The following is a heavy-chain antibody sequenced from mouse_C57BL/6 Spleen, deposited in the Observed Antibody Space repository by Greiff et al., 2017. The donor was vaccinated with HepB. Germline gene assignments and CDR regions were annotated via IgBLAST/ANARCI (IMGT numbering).Heavy chain of an antibody. CDR2: ISYSGST. V-gene: IGHV3-1*01. Sequence: VQLKESGPGMVKPSQSLSLTCTVTGYSITSGYDWHWIRHFPGNKLEWMGYISYSGSTNYNPSLKSRISITHDTSKNHFFLKLNSVTTEDTATYYCARDGEWSWYFDVWGTGTTVTVSS. J-gene: IGHJ1*03. CDR1: GYSITSGYD. D-gene: IGHD1-3*01. CDR3: ARDGEWSWYFDV.